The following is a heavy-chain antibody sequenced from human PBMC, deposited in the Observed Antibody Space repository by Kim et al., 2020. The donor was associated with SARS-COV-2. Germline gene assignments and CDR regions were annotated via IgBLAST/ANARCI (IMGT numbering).Heavy chain of an antibody. CDR2: IYPGDSDT. CDR1: GYSFTSYW. V-gene: IGHV5-51*01. CDR3: ARLGCNWNDEGVCAFDI. Sequence: GESLKISCKGSGYSFTSYWIGWVRQMPGKGLEWMGIIYPGDSDTRYSPSFQGQVTISADKSISTAYLQWSSLKASDTAMYYCARLGCNWNDEGVCAFDIWGQGTMVTVSS. J-gene: IGHJ3*02. D-gene: IGHD1-1*01.